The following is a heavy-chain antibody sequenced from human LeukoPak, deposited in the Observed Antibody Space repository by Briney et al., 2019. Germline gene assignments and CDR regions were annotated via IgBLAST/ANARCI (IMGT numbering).Heavy chain of an antibody. J-gene: IGHJ4*02. V-gene: IGHV4-59*01. CDR2: IYYSGST. D-gene: IGHD6-19*01. Sequence: SETLSLTCTVSGGSISSYYWSWIRQPPGKGPEWIGYIYYSGSTNYNPSLKSRVTISVDTSKNQFSLKLSSVTAADTAVYYCARGVSGWYHFDYWGQGTLVTVSS. CDR3: ARGVSGWYHFDY. CDR1: GGSISSYY.